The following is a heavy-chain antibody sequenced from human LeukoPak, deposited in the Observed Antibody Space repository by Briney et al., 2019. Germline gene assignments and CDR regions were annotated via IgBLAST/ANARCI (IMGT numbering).Heavy chain of an antibody. Sequence: DAVKGRFTISRDNAKNSLYLQMNSLRAEDTAVYYCAGRMDYYDSSGKAYWGQGTLVTVSS. J-gene: IGHJ4*02. D-gene: IGHD3-22*01. CDR3: AGRMDYYDSSGKAY. V-gene: IGHV3-7*01.